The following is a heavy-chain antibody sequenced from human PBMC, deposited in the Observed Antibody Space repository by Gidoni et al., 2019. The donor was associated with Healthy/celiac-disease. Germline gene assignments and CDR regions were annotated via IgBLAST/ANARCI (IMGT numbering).Heavy chain of an antibody. CDR1: GGSFSGYY. D-gene: IGHD5-18*01. V-gene: IGHV4-34*01. J-gene: IGHJ4*02. Sequence: HVQLQQWGAGLLKPSETLSLTCAVYGGSFSGYYCSWIRQPPGKGLEWIGEITHSGSTNYNPSLKSRVTISVDTSKNQFSLKLSSVTAADTAVYYWARAPALRYSYGASLDYWGQGTLVTVSS. CDR2: ITHSGST. CDR3: ARAPALRYSYGASLDY.